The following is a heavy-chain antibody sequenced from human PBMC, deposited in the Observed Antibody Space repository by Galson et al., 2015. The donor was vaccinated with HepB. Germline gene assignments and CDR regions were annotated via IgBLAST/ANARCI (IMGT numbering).Heavy chain of an antibody. Sequence: SCAASGFSFSSYAMTWVRQAPGKGLEWVSSISGNGGDTKYGDSVKGRFTIFRDKAKSTLYLQMNSLRAEDTAVYYCAKGDVWGPAAINYGLHVWGQGTTVTVSS. J-gene: IGHJ6*02. V-gene: IGHV3-23*01. CDR1: GFSFSSYA. D-gene: IGHD2-2*02. CDR3: AKGDVWGPAAINYGLHV. CDR2: ISGNGGDT.